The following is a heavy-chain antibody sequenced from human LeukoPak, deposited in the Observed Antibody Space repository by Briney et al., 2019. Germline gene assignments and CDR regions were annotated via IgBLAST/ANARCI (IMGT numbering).Heavy chain of an antibody. D-gene: IGHD5-18*01. J-gene: IGHJ4*02. CDR3: AAGRGDTAMVE. V-gene: IGHV1-58*01. Sequence: GTSVKVSCKASGLTFTSSAVQWLRQARGQRLEWIGWIVVGSGNTNYAQKFQERVTITRDMSTSTAYMELSRMRWEDMVVYYCAAGRGDTAMVEWGQGTLVTVSS. CDR1: GLTFTSSA. CDR2: IVVGSGNT.